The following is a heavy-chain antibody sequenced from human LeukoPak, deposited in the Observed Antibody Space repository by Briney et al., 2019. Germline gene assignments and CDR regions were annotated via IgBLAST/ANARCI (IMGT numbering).Heavy chain of an antibody. CDR3: ASRRDY. Sequence: PGGSLRLSCAASGFAFSDYEMNWVRQAPGKGLEWVSNIGSSGRTIFYADSVKGRFTISRDNAKNSLHLQMNSLRVEDTAIYYCASRRDYWGQGTLVTVSS. V-gene: IGHV3-48*03. J-gene: IGHJ4*02. CDR1: GFAFSDYE. CDR2: IGSSGRTI.